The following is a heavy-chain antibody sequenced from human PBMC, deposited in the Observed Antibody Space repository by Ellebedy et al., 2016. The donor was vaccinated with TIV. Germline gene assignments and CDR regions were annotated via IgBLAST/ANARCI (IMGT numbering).Heavy chain of an antibody. V-gene: IGHV1-2*02. CDR1: GYTFTGYY. Sequence: ASVKVSCXASGYTFTGYYMHWVRQAPGQGLEWMGWINPNSGGTNYAQKFQGRVTMTRDTSISTAYMELSSLRSEDTAVYYCARGSHSSGWSGFDYWGQGTLVTVSS. CDR3: ARGSHSSGWSGFDY. J-gene: IGHJ4*02. CDR2: INPNSGGT. D-gene: IGHD6-19*01.